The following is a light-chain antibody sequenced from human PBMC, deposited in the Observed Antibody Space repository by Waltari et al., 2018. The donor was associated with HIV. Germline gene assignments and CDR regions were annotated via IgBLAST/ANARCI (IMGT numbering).Light chain of an antibody. J-gene: IGLJ1*01. CDR1: SSDVITYKF. CDR3: SSSISTSTLV. Sequence: QSALTQPASVSGSPGQSITISCTGASSDVITYKFVAWYQHRPGKAPKLIIYDVNNRPSGVSNRFSGYKSGNTASLTISGLQAEEEADYFCSSSISTSTLVFGTGTKVTVL. V-gene: IGLV2-14*03. CDR2: DVN.